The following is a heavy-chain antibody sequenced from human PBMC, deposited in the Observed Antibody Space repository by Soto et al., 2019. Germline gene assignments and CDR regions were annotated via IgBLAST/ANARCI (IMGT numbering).Heavy chain of an antibody. CDR1: GFTFNSYG. V-gene: IGHV3-30*18. CDR2: ISFDGRNT. Sequence: PGGSLRLSCSPSGFTFNSYGMHWVRQAPGKGLEWVVVISFDGRNTYYADSVKGRFTISRDNFKNTIYLKMNSLRAEDTAVYYCSKGGIKRYSSSWCNWFDPWGQGTLVTVSS. J-gene: IGHJ5*02. D-gene: IGHD6-13*01. CDR3: SKGGIKRYSSSWCNWFDP.